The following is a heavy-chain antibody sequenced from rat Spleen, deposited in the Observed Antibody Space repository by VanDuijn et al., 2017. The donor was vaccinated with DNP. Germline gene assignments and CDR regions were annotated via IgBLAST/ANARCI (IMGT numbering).Heavy chain of an antibody. V-gene: IGHV5-7*01. CDR3: ATGVYGGYEDWFAY. CDR1: GLTFSDYH. Sequence: EVQLVESGGGLVQPGRSLKLSCVVSGLTFSDYHMAWVRQAPKRGLEWVTTISYDGSRTYYRDSVKGRFTISRDNAKNSQYLQMDSLRSEDTATYYCATGVYGGYEDWFAYWGQGTLVTVSS. CDR2: ISYDGSRT. J-gene: IGHJ3*01. D-gene: IGHD1-11*01.